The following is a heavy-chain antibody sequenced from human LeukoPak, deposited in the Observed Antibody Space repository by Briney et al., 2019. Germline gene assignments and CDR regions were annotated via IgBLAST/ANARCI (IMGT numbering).Heavy chain of an antibody. V-gene: IGHV3-9*01. CDR1: GFTFDDYA. Sequence: GRSLRLPCAASGFTFDDYAMHWVRQAPGKGLEWVSGISWNSGSIGYADSVKGRFTISRDNAKNSLYLQMNSLRAEDTALYYCAKDSGLRRGFDPWGQGTLVTVSS. J-gene: IGHJ5*02. CDR2: ISWNSGSI. D-gene: IGHD3-16*01. CDR3: AKDSGLRRGFDP.